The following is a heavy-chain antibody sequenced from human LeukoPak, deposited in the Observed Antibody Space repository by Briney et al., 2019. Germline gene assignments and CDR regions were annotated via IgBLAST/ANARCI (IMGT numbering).Heavy chain of an antibody. CDR2: IYTTGRT. CDR1: GGSVNSYY. V-gene: IGHV4-4*09. D-gene: IGHD7-27*01. Sequence: SETLSLTCSVSGGSVNSYYWSWIRQPPGKGLEWIGYIYTTGRTNYNPTLKSRVTISVDTSKNQFSLKLSSVTAADTAVYYCAKILGSGVWYGFDIWGQGTMVTVSS. CDR3: AKILGSGVWYGFDI. J-gene: IGHJ3*02.